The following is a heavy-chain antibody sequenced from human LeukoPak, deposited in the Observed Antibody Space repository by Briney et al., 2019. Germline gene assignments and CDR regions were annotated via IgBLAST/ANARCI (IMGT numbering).Heavy chain of an antibody. CDR3: AREYWKVRPASGNNWFDP. J-gene: IGHJ5*02. CDR1: GDSFTDYY. D-gene: IGHD1-1*01. V-gene: IGHV1-2*02. CDR2: INPNSGGT. Sequence: ASVKVSCKASGDSFTDYYIHWVRHAPGQGLEWMGWINPNSGGTNYAQKFQGRVTMTRDTSTSTAYMELNSLRFDDTAVYYCAREYWKVRPASGNNWFDPWGQGILVTVSS.